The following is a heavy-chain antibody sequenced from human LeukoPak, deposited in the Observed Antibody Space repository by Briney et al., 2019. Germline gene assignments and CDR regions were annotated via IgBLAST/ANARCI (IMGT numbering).Heavy chain of an antibody. V-gene: IGHV1-18*01. CDR2: ISVYDGNT. Sequence: ASVKVSCKASGYTFSSYGISWVRQAPGQGLEWMGWISVYDGNTKYAQNLQGRVTMTTDTFTSTAYMEVTSLRSDDTAVYYCARDQYDSVWDCHRPYFDYWGQGTQVTVSS. J-gene: IGHJ4*02. CDR3: ARDQYDSVWDCHRPYFDY. CDR1: GYTFSSYG. D-gene: IGHD3-16*01.